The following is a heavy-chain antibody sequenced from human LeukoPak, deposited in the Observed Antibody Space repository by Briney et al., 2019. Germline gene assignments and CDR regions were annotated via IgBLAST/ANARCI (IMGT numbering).Heavy chain of an antibody. CDR3: ARVEESASFDP. Sequence: GGSLRLSCATSGFTFSNYEMNWVRQAPGKGLEWISYLTTSGSTKYYADSVKGRFTISRDNAKNSLFLQMNSLRAEDTAVYYCARVEESASFDPWGQGTLVTVSS. CDR1: GFTFSNYE. D-gene: IGHD3-3*01. J-gene: IGHJ5*02. V-gene: IGHV3-48*03. CDR2: LTTSGSTK.